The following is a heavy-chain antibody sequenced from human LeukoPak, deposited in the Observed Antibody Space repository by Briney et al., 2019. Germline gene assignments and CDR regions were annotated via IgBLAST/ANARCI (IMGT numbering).Heavy chain of an antibody. D-gene: IGHD2-2*01. CDR3: ARDTRRIVVVPAAIYY. V-gene: IGHV3-21*01. CDR2: ISSSSSYV. J-gene: IGHJ4*02. Sequence: GGSLRLSCAASGFTSSIYSRNWGRQDPGEGLEWVSSISSSSSYVYYADSVKRRFTITRDNAKNSRYLQITSPRAEDTAVYYCARDTRRIVVVPAAIYYWGQGTLVTVSS. CDR1: GFTSSIYS.